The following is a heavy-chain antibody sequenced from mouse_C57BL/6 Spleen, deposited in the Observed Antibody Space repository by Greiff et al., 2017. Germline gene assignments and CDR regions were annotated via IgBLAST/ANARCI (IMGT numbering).Heavy chain of an antibody. J-gene: IGHJ2*01. Sequence: QVQLQQPGAELVRPGTSVKLSCKASGYTFTSYWMHWVKQRPGQGLEWIGVIDPSDSYTNYNQKFKGKATLTVDTSSSTAYMQLSSLTSEDSAVYYCAISVYYYGSKYFDYWGQGTTLTVSS. V-gene: IGHV1-59*01. CDR3: AISVYYYGSKYFDY. D-gene: IGHD1-1*01. CDR2: IDPSDSYT. CDR1: GYTFTSYW.